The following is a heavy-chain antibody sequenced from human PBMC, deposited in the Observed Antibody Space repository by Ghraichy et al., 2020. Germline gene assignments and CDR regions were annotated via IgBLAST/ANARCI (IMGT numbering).Heavy chain of an antibody. CDR1: GFTFSDYY. CDR2: ISSSGSTI. CDR3: ARRRVGDYAIDY. J-gene: IGHJ4*02. D-gene: IGHD4-17*01. V-gene: IGHV3-11*04. Sequence: SLNISCAASGFTFSDYYMSWIRQAPGKGLEWVSYISSSGSTIYYADSVKGRFTISRDNAKNSLYLQMNSLRAEDTAVFYCARRRVGDYAIDYWGQGTLVTVSS.